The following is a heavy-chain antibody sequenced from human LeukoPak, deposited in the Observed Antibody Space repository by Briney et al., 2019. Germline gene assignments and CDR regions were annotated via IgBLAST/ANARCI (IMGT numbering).Heavy chain of an antibody. V-gene: IGHV3-23*01. J-gene: IGHJ4*02. Sequence: GGSLRLSCAAPGFSFSSYAMSWVRQAPGKGLEWVSLISSSGSSTYYADSVKGRFTISRDNSKKTLYLQMNSLRAEDTGVYYCARDPPVAGYWGQGTLVTVSS. CDR2: ISSSGSST. D-gene: IGHD6-19*01. CDR1: GFSFSSYA. CDR3: ARDPPVAGY.